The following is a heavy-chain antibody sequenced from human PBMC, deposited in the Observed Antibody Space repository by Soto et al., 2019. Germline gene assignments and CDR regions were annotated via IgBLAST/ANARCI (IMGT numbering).Heavy chain of an antibody. CDR2: IYYSGST. CDR3: ARVWVEMATITYFDY. J-gene: IGHJ4*02. V-gene: IGHV4-31*02. CDR1: YGSSGDRGCC. Sequence: SLPWTVSYGSSGDRGCCRILLSKNPGKGLEWIGYIYYSGSTYYNPSLKSRVTISVDTSKNQFSLKLSSVTAADTAVYYCARVWVEMATITYFDYWGQGTLVTVSS. D-gene: IGHD5-12*01.